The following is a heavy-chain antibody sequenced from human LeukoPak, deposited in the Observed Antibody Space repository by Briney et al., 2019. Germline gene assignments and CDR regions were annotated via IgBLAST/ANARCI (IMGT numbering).Heavy chain of an antibody. CDR3: ARGVGSGWYFDY. CDR2: IYCSGST. CDR1: GGSISSYY. Sequence: PSETLSLTCTVSGGSISSYYWSWIRQPPGKGLEWIGYIYCSGSTNYNPSLKSRVTISVDTSKNQFSLKLSSVTAADTAVYYCARGVGSGWYFDYWGQGTLVTVSS. J-gene: IGHJ4*02. D-gene: IGHD6-19*01. V-gene: IGHV4-59*01.